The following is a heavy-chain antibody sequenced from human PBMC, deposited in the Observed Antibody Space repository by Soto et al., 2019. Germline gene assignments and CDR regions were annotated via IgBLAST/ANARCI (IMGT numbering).Heavy chain of an antibody. CDR3: ARQEDGSGSYYKKANAFDI. Sequence: GESLKISCKGSGYSFTSYWIGWVRQMPGKGLEWMGIIYPGDSDTRYSPSLQGQVTISADKSISTAYLQWSSLKASDTAMYYCARQEDGSGSYYKKANAFDIWGQGTMVTVSS. CDR2: IYPGDSDT. V-gene: IGHV5-51*01. J-gene: IGHJ3*02. D-gene: IGHD3-10*01. CDR1: GYSFTSYW.